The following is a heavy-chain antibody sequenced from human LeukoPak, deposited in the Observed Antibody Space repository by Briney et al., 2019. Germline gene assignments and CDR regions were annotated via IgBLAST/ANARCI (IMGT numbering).Heavy chain of an antibody. CDR1: GFTFRSYA. CDR3: AKPLSAASGTDFHY. J-gene: IGHJ4*02. Sequence: PGGSLRLSCAACGFTFRSYAMSWVRQAPGKGLDWVSAISGSGTTTYYADSVKGRFTISRDISKNTLYLQMNSLRAEDTAVYYCAKPLSAASGTDFHYWGQGTLVTVSS. CDR2: ISGSGTTT. D-gene: IGHD6-13*01. V-gene: IGHV3-23*01.